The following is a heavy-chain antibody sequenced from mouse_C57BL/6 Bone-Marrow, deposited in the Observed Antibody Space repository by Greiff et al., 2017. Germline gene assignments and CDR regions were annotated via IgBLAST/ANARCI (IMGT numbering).Heavy chain of an antibody. CDR3: ARSDYDYDWYFDV. J-gene: IGHJ1*03. D-gene: IGHD2-4*01. Sequence: QVQLKQSGAELARPGASVKLSCKASGYTFTSYGISWVKQRTGQGLEWIGEIYPRSGNTYYNEKFKGKATLTADKSSSTAYMELRSLTSEDSAVYVCARSDYDYDWYFDVWGTGTTVTVSS. V-gene: IGHV1-81*01. CDR1: GYTFTSYG. CDR2: IYPRSGNT.